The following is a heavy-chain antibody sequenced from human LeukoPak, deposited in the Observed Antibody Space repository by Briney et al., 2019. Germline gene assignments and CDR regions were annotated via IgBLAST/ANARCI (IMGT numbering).Heavy chain of an antibody. CDR3: ARGETNFDY. D-gene: IGHD3-16*01. CDR2: IIPIFGTA. Sequence: SVKVSCKASGYTFTGYYMHWVRQAPGQGLEWMGGIIPIFGTANYAQKFQGRVTITTDESTSTAYMELSSLRSEDTAVYYCARGETNFDYWGQGTLVTVSS. CDR1: GYTFTGYY. J-gene: IGHJ4*02. V-gene: IGHV1-69*05.